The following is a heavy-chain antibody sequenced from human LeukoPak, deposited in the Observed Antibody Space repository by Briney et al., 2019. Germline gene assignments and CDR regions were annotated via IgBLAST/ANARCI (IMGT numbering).Heavy chain of an antibody. CDR2: INPNSGGT. D-gene: IGHD5-12*01. J-gene: IGHJ4*02. V-gene: IGHV1-2*02. Sequence: ASVKVSCKASGYTLTGYYMHWVRQAPGQGLEWMGWINPNSGGTNYLQKFQGRVTLTRDTSISTAYMELSSLKSDDTAVYYCARATTRYSGYDFDYWGQGTLVTVSS. CDR1: GYTLTGYY. CDR3: ARATTRYSGYDFDY.